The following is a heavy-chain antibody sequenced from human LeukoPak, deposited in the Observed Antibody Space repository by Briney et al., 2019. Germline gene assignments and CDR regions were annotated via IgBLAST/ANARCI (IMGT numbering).Heavy chain of an antibody. CDR3: AKDLKSVTTGDSFDY. Sequence: GRSLRLSCTASGFTFGDYAMSWVRQAPGKGLEWVGFIRSKAYGGTTEYAASVKGRFTISRDDSKSIAYLKMNSLRTEDTALYYCAKDLKSVTTGDSFDYWGQGTLVTVSS. CDR2: IRSKAYGGTT. D-gene: IGHD4-17*01. J-gene: IGHJ4*02. V-gene: IGHV3-49*04. CDR1: GFTFGDYA.